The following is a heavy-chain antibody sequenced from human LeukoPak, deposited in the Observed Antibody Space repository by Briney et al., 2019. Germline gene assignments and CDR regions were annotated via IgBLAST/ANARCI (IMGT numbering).Heavy chain of an antibody. J-gene: IGHJ4*02. CDR2: IYYSGST. D-gene: IGHD3-22*01. CDR1: GGSISSYY. Sequence: SETLSLTCTVSGGSISSYYWSWLRQPPGKGLEWIGYIYYSGSTNYNPSLKSRVTISVDTSKNQFSLKLSSVTAAGTAVYYCAGGGYHDSSGYFPFDYWGQGTLVTVSS. V-gene: IGHV4-59*01. CDR3: AGGGYHDSSGYFPFDY.